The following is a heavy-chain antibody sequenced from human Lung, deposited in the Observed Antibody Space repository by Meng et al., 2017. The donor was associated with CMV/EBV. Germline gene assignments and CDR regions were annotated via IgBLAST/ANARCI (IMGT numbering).Heavy chain of an antibody. CDR2: IVVGSGNT. CDR1: GFTFTSSA. Sequence: SXXVSXKASGFTFTSSAVQWVRQARGQRLEWIGWIVVGSGNTNYAQKFQERVTITRDMSTSTAYMELSSLRSEDTAVYYCAAEALKEQWLVYYYGMEVGXQGNXVTVSS. V-gene: IGHV1-58*01. CDR3: AAEALKEQWLVYYYGMEV. J-gene: IGHJ6*02. D-gene: IGHD6-19*01.